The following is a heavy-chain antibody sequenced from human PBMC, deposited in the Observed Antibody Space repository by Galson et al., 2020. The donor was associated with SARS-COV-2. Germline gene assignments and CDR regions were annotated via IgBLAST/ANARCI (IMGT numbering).Heavy chain of an antibody. CDR2: ISPDGSFT. CDR1: GISFDDYA. J-gene: IGHJ6*02. V-gene: IGHV3-43D*03. D-gene: IGHD3-16*01. Sequence: GESLKISCVASGISFDDYAMHWVRQSREKGLEWVSSISPDGSFTYYADSAKGRFTISRDNSQNSLYLQMNSLRREDSALYYCAKSGFSYGHPDYYYYGMDVWGQGTTVTVSS. CDR3: AKSGFSYGHPDYYYYGMDV.